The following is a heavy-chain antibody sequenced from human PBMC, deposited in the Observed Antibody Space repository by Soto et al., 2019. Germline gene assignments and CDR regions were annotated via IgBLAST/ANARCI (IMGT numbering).Heavy chain of an antibody. J-gene: IGHJ5*02. CDR3: ARDVESGDGEYGSDWFDP. D-gene: IGHD2-15*01. V-gene: IGHV3-48*03. CDR1: EFSFSSYD. CDR2: ISASGRNI. Sequence: EVHLVESGGGVVQSGGSLRLSCVASEFSFSSYDMNWVRQAPGQGLEWISHISASGRNINYADSVKGRFTISRDNYKKSVFLQMDSVRVEDTARYYCARDVESGDGEYGSDWFDPWGQGTLVTVAS.